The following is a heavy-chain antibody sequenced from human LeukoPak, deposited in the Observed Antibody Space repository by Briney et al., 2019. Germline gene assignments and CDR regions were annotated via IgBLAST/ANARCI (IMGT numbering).Heavy chain of an antibody. Sequence: GGSLRLSCAASGFTFSTYGMSWVRQAPGKGLEWVSHITASGTAMFYADSVKGRFTISRDNAKNSLYLQMSSLRDEDTAVYYCASSGSYRFDYWGQGTLVTVSS. CDR1: GFTFSTYG. D-gene: IGHD1-26*01. CDR2: ITASGTAM. V-gene: IGHV3-48*02. J-gene: IGHJ4*02. CDR3: ASSGSYRFDY.